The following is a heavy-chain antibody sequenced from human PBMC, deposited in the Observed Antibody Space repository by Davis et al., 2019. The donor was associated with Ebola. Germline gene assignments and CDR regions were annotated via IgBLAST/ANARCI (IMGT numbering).Heavy chain of an antibody. J-gene: IGHJ6*02. CDR2: IWYDGSNK. Sequence: GGPLRPSFAAFGFTFSSYGTHWVRQAPGKALEWVAVIWYDGSNKYYADSVKGRFTISRDNSKNTLYLQMNSLRAEDTAVYYCARGQGRYYYYGMDVWGQGTTVTVSS. V-gene: IGHV3-33*01. CDR1: GFTFSSYG. CDR3: ARGQGRYYYYGMDV.